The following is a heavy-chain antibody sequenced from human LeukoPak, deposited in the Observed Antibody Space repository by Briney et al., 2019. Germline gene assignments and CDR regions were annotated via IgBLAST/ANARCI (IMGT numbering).Heavy chain of an antibody. CDR2: ISAYNGNT. CDR3: ARDRASLWFGEDYYFDY. CDR1: GGTFTSYG. D-gene: IGHD3-10*01. J-gene: IGHJ4*02. V-gene: IGHV1-18*01. Sequence: ASVKVSCKASGGTFTSYGISWLRQAPGQGLEWMGWISAYNGNTNYAQKLQGRVTMTTDTSTSTAYMELRSLRSDDTAVYYCARDRASLWFGEDYYFDYWGQGTLVTVSS.